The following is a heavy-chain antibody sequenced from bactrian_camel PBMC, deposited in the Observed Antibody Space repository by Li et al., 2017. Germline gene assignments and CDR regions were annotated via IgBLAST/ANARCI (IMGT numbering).Heavy chain of an antibody. J-gene: IGHJ4*01. D-gene: IGHD7*01. CDR2: IDSGGRTT. V-gene: IGHV3S40*01. CDR1: RDTLSSYC. Sequence: VQLVESGGGSVQAGGSLNVSCEASRDTLSSYCMAWFRQAPGQGREAVAGIDSGGRTTWYGDSVKGRFTISQDSAENTVSLQMNSLKPEDTAIYVCAATRLFLARNTWYWHGNWNYWGQGTQVTVS. CDR3: AATRLFLARNTWYWHGNWNY.